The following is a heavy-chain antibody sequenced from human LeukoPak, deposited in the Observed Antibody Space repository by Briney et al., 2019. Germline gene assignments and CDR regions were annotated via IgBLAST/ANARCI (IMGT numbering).Heavy chain of an antibody. J-gene: IGHJ4*02. CDR3: GKERWGYCSSAGCPLFDS. CDR2: ISYDGSYK. V-gene: IGHV3-30*18. CDR1: GSTFSSFG. Sequence: GGSLRLSCAASGSTFSSFGMHWVRQAPGKGLEWVAVISYDGSYKNYADSVQGRFSISRDNPKNTLYLQMNTLSAEDTAVYYCGKERWGYCSSAGCPLFDSWGQGTLITVSS. D-gene: IGHD2-2*01.